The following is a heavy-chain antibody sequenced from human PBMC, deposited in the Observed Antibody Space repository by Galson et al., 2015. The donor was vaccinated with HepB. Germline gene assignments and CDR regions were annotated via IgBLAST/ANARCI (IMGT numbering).Heavy chain of an antibody. CDR2: IKQDGSEK. J-gene: IGHJ4*02. CDR1: GFTFSSYW. CDR3: ARAFSFYGGNSPCDY. V-gene: IGHV3-7*03. D-gene: IGHD4-23*01. Sequence: SLRLSCAASGFTFSSYWMSWVRQAPGKGLEWVANIKQDGSEKYYVDSVKGRFTISRDNAKNSLYLQTNSLRVEDTAVYYCARAFSFYGGNSPCDYWGQGTLVTVSS.